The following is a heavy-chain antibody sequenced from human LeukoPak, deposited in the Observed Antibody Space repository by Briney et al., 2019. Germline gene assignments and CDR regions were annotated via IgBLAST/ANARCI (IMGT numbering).Heavy chain of an antibody. Sequence: GGSLRLSCAASGFTFSNAWMSWVRQAPGKGLEWVSAISGSGGSTYYADSVKGRFTISRDNSKNTLYLQMNSLRAEDTAVYYCAKHGITIFGVAKGTYYFDYWGQGTLVTVSS. D-gene: IGHD3-3*01. CDR2: ISGSGGST. V-gene: IGHV3-23*01. CDR3: AKHGITIFGVAKGTYYFDY. J-gene: IGHJ4*02. CDR1: GFTFSNAW.